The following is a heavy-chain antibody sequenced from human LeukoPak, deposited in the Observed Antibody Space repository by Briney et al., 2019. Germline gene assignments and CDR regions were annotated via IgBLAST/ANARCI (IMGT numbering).Heavy chain of an antibody. CDR3: ARDHMVRDDAFDI. V-gene: IGHV3-21*01. D-gene: IGHD3-10*01. CDR1: GFTFSSYS. Sequence: GESLRLSCAASGFTFSSYSMNWVRQAPGKGLEWVSSISSSSSYIYYADSVKGRFTISRDNAKNSLYLQMNSLRAEDTAVYYCARDHMVRDDAFDIWGQGTMVTVSS. J-gene: IGHJ3*02. CDR2: ISSSSSYI.